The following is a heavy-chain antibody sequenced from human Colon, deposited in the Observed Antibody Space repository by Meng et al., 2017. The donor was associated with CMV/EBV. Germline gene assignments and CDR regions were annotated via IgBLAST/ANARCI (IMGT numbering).Heavy chain of an antibody. Sequence: SETLSLTCVVDGGTFPYYYWSWIRQTPEKGLEWIGEVDHDGTVKGSASLDGRVIISADAASRRFSLNLTSVTAADSCVYFCARGSYYSGNYPRRQYFEYWGQGTQVTVSS. CDR1: GGTFPYYY. J-gene: IGHJ4*02. CDR3: ARGSYYSGNYPRRQYFEY. CDR2: VDHDGTV. V-gene: IGHV4-34*01. D-gene: IGHD3-22*01.